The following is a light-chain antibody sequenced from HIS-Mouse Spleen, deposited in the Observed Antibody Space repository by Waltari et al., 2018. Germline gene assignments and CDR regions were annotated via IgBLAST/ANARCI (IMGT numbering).Light chain of an antibody. J-gene: IGKJ1*01. V-gene: IGKV3-11*01. CDR1: QRVSSY. CDR2: DAS. CDR3: QQRSSWPQT. Sequence: EIVLTQSPATLSLSPGERATLTCTASQRVSSYLAWYQQKPGQAPRLLIYDASNRATGIPARFSGSGSGTDFTLTISSLEPEDFAVYYCQQRSSWPQTFGQGTKVEIK.